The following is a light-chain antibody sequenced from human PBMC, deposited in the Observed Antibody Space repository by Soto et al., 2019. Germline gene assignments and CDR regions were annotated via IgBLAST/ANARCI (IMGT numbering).Light chain of an antibody. CDR1: SSDVGGYNF. CDR2: DVS. J-gene: IGLJ1*01. CDR3: SSYTNTSTHYV. Sequence: QSVLTQPASVSGSPGQSITISCTGTSSDVGGYNFVSWYQQHTGRATKSMIYDVSNRPSGVSNRFSGSKSGNTASLTISGLQAEDEADYYCSSYTNTSTHYVFGPGTKVTVL. V-gene: IGLV2-14*01.